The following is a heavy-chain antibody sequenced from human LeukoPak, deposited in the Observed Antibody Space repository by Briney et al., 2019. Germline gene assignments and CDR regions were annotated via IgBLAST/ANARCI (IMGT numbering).Heavy chain of an antibody. CDR2: ISSSSSYI. CDR1: GFTFSSYS. J-gene: IGHJ6*03. D-gene: IGHD2-2*01. Sequence: PGGSLRLSCAASGFTFSSYSVNWVRQAPGKGLEWVSSISSSSSYIYYADSVKGRFTISRDNAKNSLYLQMNSLRAEDTAVYYWARDGFIVVVPAARNMAVWGKGPTVTVPS. CDR3: ARDGFIVVVPAARNMAV. V-gene: IGHV3-21*01.